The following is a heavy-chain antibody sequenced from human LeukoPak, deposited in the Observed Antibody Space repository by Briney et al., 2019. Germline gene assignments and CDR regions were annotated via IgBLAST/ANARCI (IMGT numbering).Heavy chain of an antibody. Sequence: PSETLSLTCTVSGGSISSYYWSWIRQPPGKGLEWIGYIYYSGSTNYNPSLKSRVTISVDTSKNQFSLKLSSVTAADTAVYYCARDRTVVTPGWYFDLWGRGTLVTVSS. CDR2: IYYSGST. J-gene: IGHJ2*01. V-gene: IGHV4-59*01. CDR3: ARDRTVVTPGWYFDL. D-gene: IGHD4-23*01. CDR1: GGSISSYY.